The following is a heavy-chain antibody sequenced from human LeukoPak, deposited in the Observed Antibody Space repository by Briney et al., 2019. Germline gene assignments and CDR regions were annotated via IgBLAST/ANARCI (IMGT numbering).Heavy chain of an antibody. D-gene: IGHD3-16*02. CDR1: GFTFSSYW. V-gene: IGHV3-7*01. J-gene: IGHJ6*03. Sequence: GGSLRLSCAASGFTFSSYWMSWVRQAPGKGLEWVANIKQDGSEKYYVDSVKGRFTISRDNAKNSLYLQMNSLRAEDTAVYYCAKGVWGSYRYGSYYYYYMDVWGKGTTVTISS. CDR2: IKQDGSEK. CDR3: AKGVWGSYRYGSYYYYYMDV.